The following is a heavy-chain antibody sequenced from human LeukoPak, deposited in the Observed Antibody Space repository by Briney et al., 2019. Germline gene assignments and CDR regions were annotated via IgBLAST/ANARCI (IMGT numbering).Heavy chain of an antibody. CDR2: IHHSGST. J-gene: IGHJ3*02. Sequence: QSSETLSLTCTVSGYSISSGSGYYWGWIRQPPGKGLECIGSIHHSGSTYTNPSLKSRVTISVDTSKTQFPLRLSSVTAADTAVYYCAREGYGSGPPPNACDIWGQGTMVAVSS. CDR3: AREGYGSGPPPNACDI. V-gene: IGHV4-38-2*02. D-gene: IGHD3-10*01. CDR1: GYSISSGSGYY.